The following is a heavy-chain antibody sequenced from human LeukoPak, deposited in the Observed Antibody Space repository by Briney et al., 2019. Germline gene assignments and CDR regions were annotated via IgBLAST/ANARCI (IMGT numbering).Heavy chain of an antibody. CDR3: ARGQDSYGYRYWFDP. V-gene: IGHV3-21*01. D-gene: IGHD5-18*01. CDR2: ISSSSSYI. J-gene: IGHJ5*02. CDR1: GFTFSSYS. Sequence: GGSLRLSCAASGFTFSSYSMNWVRQAPGKGLEWVSSISSSSSYIYYADSVKGRFTISRDNAKNSLYLQMNSLRAEDTAVYYCARGQDSYGYRYWFDPWGQGTLVTVSS.